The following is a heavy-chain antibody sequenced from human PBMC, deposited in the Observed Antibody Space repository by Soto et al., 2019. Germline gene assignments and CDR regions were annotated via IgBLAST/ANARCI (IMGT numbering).Heavy chain of an antibody. CDR2: IYHSGST. V-gene: IGHV4-30-2*01. CDR3: ASAGGLGAVAADY. Sequence: QLQLQESGSGLVKPSQTLSLTCAVSGGSISSGGYSWSWIRQPPGKGLAWIGYIYHSGSTYYNPSRKSRVTISVDRSKNQFSLKLSSVTAADTAVYYCASAGGLGAVAADYWGQGTLVTVSS. D-gene: IGHD6-19*01. CDR1: GGSISSGGYS. J-gene: IGHJ4*02.